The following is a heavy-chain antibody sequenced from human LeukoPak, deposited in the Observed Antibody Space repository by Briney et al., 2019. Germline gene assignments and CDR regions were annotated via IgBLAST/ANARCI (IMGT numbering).Heavy chain of an antibody. D-gene: IGHD2-2*01. V-gene: IGHV3-48*01. Sequence: PGGSLRLSCAASGFTFSSYSMNWVRQAPGKGLEWVSYISSSSSTIYYADSVKGRFTISRDNAKSSLYLQMNSLRAEDTAVYYCARTGYCSSTSCSANGWFNPWGQGTLVTVSS. CDR1: GFTFSSYS. CDR3: ARTGYCSSTSCSANGWFNP. J-gene: IGHJ5*02. CDR2: ISSSSSTI.